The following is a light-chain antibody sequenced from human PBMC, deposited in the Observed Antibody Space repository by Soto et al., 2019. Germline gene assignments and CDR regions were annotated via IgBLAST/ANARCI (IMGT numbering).Light chain of an antibody. J-gene: IGLJ2*01. V-gene: IGLV2-14*03. Sequence: QSALTQPASVSGSPGQSITISCTGTSSDVGAYDYVSWYQQHPGKAPKLMIYDVSYRPSGVSNRFSGSRSGNTASLTISGLQAEDEADYYCSSYTRSSTLVFGGGTKLT. CDR3: SSYTRSSTLV. CDR2: DVS. CDR1: SSDVGAYDY.